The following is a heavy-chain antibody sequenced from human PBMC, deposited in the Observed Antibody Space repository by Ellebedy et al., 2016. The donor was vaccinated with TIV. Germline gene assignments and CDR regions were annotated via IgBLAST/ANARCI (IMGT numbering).Heavy chain of an antibody. V-gene: IGHV4-31*01. J-gene: IGHJ4*02. Sequence: MPSETLSLTCTVSGGSPNSGGYYWSWIRQHPGKGLEWIGYIYYSGSTNYNPSLKSIVTISVDTSKNQFSLKLRSVTAEDTAVYYCPRFFESGSTGDYWGQGTLVTVSS. D-gene: IGHD3-10*01. CDR3: PRFFESGSTGDY. CDR1: GGSPNSGGYY. CDR2: IYYSGST.